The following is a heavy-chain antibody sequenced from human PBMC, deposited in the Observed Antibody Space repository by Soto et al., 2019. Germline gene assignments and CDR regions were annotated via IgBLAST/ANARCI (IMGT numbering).Heavy chain of an antibody. D-gene: IGHD3-22*01. CDR2: ISYDGSNK. J-gene: IGHJ4*02. CDR1: GFTFSSYA. CDR3: ARDDGPQWPMLVVVGPDY. Sequence: QVQLVESGGGVVQPGRSLRLSCAASGFTFSSYAMHWVRQAPGKGLEWVAVISYDGSNKYYADSVKGRFTISRDNSKNALELQMNSLRAEDTVVYYCARDDGPQWPMLVVVGPDYWGQGTLVTVSS. V-gene: IGHV3-30-3*01.